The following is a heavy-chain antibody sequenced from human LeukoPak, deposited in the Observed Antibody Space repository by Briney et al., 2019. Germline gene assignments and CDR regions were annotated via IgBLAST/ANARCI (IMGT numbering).Heavy chain of an antibody. CDR2: INHSGST. CDR1: GGSFSGYY. Sequence: SSETLSLTCAVYGGSFSGYYWSWIRQPPGKGLEWIGEINHSGSTNYNPSLKSRVTISVGTSKNQFSLKLSSVTAADTAVYYCAREEDYYDSSGYYSNLWGQGTLVTVSS. CDR3: AREEDYYDSSGYYSNL. J-gene: IGHJ5*02. V-gene: IGHV4-34*01. D-gene: IGHD3-22*01.